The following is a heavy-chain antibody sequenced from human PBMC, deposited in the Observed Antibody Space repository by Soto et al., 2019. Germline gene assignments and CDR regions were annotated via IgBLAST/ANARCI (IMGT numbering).Heavy chain of an antibody. CDR1: GGTFSSYA. CDR2: IIPIFGTA. V-gene: IGHV1-69*13. J-gene: IGHJ6*02. CDR3: ARNQLNGYDILTGYRPANYYYGMDV. D-gene: IGHD3-9*01. Sequence: GASVKVSCKASGGTFSSYAISWVRQAPGQGLEWMGGIIPIFGTANYAQKFQGRVTITADESTSTAYMELSSLRSEDTAVYYCARNQLNGYDILTGYRPANYYYGMDVWGQGTTVTVS.